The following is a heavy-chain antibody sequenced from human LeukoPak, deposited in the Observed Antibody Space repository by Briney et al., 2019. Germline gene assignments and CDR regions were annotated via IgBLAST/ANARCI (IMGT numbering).Heavy chain of an antibody. CDR3: ASRYSSSSGVDY. CDR2: INHSGST. V-gene: IGHV4-34*01. Sequence: SETLSLTCAVYGGSFSGYYWSWIRQPPGKGLEWIGEINHSGSTNYHPSLKSRVTISVETSKNQSSLKLSSVTAADTAVYYCASRYSSSSGVDYWGQGTLVTVSS. J-gene: IGHJ4*02. CDR1: GGSFSGYY. D-gene: IGHD6-6*01.